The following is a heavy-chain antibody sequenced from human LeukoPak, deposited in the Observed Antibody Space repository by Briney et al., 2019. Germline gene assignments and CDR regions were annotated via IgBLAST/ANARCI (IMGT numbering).Heavy chain of an antibody. D-gene: IGHD4-23*01. J-gene: IGHJ4*02. Sequence: GGSLRLSCATSGFIFSSYSMNWVRQAPGKGLEWVSYISSSGSTIYYADSVKGRFTISRDNAKNSLYLQMNSLRAEDTAVYYCARVSLRWYNFDYWGQGTLVTVSS. CDR2: ISSSGSTI. CDR3: ARVSLRWYNFDY. V-gene: IGHV3-48*04. CDR1: GFIFSSYS.